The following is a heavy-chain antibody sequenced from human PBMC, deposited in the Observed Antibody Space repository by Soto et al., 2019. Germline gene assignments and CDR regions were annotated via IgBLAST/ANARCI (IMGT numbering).Heavy chain of an antibody. CDR2: IYYSGST. CDR3: ARSGAAAEYYFDY. V-gene: IGHV4-39*01. D-gene: IGHD6-13*01. J-gene: IGHJ4*02. CDR1: GGSISSSSYY. Sequence: SETLSLTCTVSGGSISSSSYYWGWIRQPPGKGLEWIGSIYYSGSTYYNPSLKSRVTISVDTSKNQFSLKLSSVTAADTAVYYCARSGAAAEYYFDYWGQGTLVTVSS.